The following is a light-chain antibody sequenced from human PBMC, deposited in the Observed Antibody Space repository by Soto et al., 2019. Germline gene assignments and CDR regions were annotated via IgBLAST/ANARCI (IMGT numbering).Light chain of an antibody. CDR3: QQYDSSPRT. V-gene: IGKV3-20*01. CDR1: QSLSSRN. CDR2: GVS. J-gene: IGKJ1*01. Sequence: VLTRSPVPLTLSPGDSATLSCRASQSLSSRNLAWYQQKPGQAPRPLIYGVSSRATGIPDRFSGSGSGTDFTLTISRLEPEDFAVYYCQQYDSSPRTFGQGTKVDIK.